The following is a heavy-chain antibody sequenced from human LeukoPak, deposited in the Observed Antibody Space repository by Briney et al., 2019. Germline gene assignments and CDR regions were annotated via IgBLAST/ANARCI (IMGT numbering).Heavy chain of an antibody. CDR3: AKERTQTTSFDY. CDR1: GFTFRSYP. CDR2: ISGSGGST. Sequence: PGGSLRLSCAAFGFTFRSYPMNWVRQAPGKGLEWVSTISGSGGSTYYADSVKGRFTISRDNSKNTLYLQMNRLRAEDTAIYYCAKERTQTTSFDYWGQGTLVTVSS. V-gene: IGHV3-23*01. J-gene: IGHJ4*02. D-gene: IGHD2/OR15-2a*01.